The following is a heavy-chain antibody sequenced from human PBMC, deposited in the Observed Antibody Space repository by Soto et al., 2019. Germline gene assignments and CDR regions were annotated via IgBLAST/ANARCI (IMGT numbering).Heavy chain of an antibody. D-gene: IGHD5-18*01. J-gene: IGHJ6*02. CDR3: TCIFSGGYGYGFYYYGMDV. Sequence: PSETLSLTCTVSGGSISSSSYYWGWIRQPPGKGLEWIGSIYYGGSTYYNPSLKSRVTISVDTSKSQFSLKLSSVTAADTAVYYCTCIFSGGYGYGFYYYGMDVWGQGTTVTVSS. V-gene: IGHV4-39*01. CDR2: IYYGGST. CDR1: GGSISSSSYY.